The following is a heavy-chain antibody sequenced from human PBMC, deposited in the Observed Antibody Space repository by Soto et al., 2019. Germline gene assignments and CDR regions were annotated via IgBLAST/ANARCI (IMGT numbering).Heavy chain of an antibody. CDR1: GFTFSSYG. Sequence: QVQLVESGGGEVQPGRSLRLSCAASGFTFSSYGMHWVRQAPGKGLEWVAVIWYDGSNKYYADSVKGRFTISRDNSKNTLYLQMNSLRAEDTAVYYCARDNYGSGSPMDYWGQGTLVTVSS. J-gene: IGHJ4*02. V-gene: IGHV3-33*01. D-gene: IGHD3-10*01. CDR3: ARDNYGSGSPMDY. CDR2: IWYDGSNK.